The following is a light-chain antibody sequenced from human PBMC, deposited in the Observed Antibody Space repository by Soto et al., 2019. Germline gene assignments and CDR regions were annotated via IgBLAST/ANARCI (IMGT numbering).Light chain of an antibody. V-gene: IGLV2-18*02. CDR2: EVS. CDR1: SSDVGSYNR. Sequence: QAVVTQPPSVPGSPGQSVTISCTGTSSDVGSYNRVSWYQQPPGTAPKLMIYEVSNRPSGVPDRFSGSKSGNTASLTISGLQAEDEADYYCSSFTTTSTWVFGGGTKVTVL. CDR3: SSFTTTSTWV. J-gene: IGLJ3*02.